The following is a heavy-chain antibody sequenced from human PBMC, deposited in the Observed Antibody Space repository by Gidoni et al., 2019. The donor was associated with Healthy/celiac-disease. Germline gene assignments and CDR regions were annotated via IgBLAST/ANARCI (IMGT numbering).Heavy chain of an antibody. CDR1: GFTLSSTS. J-gene: IGHJ4*02. CDR2: IYSVGST. CDR3: AREPPPRPIVVVTATDY. V-gene: IGHV3-66*01. D-gene: IGHD2-21*02. Sequence: EVQLVESGGGLVQPGGSLRLSCAASGFTLSSTSMRWGRQAPGKGLELVAGIYSVGSTYYADSVKGRFTISRDNSKNTLYLQMNSLRAEDTAVYYCAREPPPRPIVVVTATDYWGQGTLVTVSS.